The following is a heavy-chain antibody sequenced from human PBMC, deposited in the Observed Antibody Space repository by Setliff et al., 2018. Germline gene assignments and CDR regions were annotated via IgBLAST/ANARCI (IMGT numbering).Heavy chain of an antibody. V-gene: IGHV3-48*03. Sequence: PGGSLRLSCAASGFTFSSYEMNWVRQAPGKGLEWVSYISSYGATIYYADFVKGRFTISRDNAKNSLYLQLNSLIVEDTAIYYCAREGAAPIGAGCVDVWGQGTTVTVSS. D-gene: IGHD1-26*01. J-gene: IGHJ6*02. CDR2: ISSYGATI. CDR1: GFTFSSYE. CDR3: AREGAAPIGAGCVDV.